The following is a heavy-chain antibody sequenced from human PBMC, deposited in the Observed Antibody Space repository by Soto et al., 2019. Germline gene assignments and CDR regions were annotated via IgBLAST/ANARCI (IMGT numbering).Heavy chain of an antibody. J-gene: IGHJ4*02. CDR3: ARGGDGSGSFTRKLPDQ. CDR1: GNTFTYRY. Sequence: QLQLVQSGAEVKRTGSTVTVSCKALGNTFTYRYLHWVRQAPGQALEWMGWITPFSGDVHYAQKFQERVSSTRYRSSHTAYMLMSSLRPQDTAMYYCARGGDGSGSFTRKLPDQWGQGTLVTVSS. V-gene: IGHV1-45*02. CDR2: ITPFSGDV. D-gene: IGHD2-21*02.